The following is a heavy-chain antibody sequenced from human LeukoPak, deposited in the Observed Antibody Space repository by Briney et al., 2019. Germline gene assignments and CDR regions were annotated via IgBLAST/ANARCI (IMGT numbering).Heavy chain of an antibody. CDR2: INPSGGNT. V-gene: IGHV1-46*03. J-gene: IGHJ3*02. Sequence: EASVKVSCKASGYTFTSYHIHWVRQAPGQGLEWMGSINPSGGNTGYAQKFQGRVTMTRDTSTSTVYMELSSLRSEDTAVYYCSRGPSSPTFDIWGQGTMVTVSS. CDR1: GYTFTSYH. CDR3: SRGPSSPTFDI.